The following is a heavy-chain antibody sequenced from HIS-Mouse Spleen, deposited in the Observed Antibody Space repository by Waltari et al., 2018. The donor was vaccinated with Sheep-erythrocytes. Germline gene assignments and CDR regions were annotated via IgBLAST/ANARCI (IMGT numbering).Heavy chain of an antibody. CDR3: ARDRRSGYYRGYDAFDI. CDR1: GFTFSSYW. CDR2: IKQDGSEK. J-gene: IGHJ3*02. D-gene: IGHD3-3*01. V-gene: IGHV3-7*01. Sequence: EVQLVESGGGLVQPGVSLRLSCAASGFTFSSYWMSWVRQAPGKGLEWVANIKQDGSEKYYVDSVKGRFTISRDNAKNSLYLQMNSLRAEDTAVYYCARDRRSGYYRGYDAFDIWGQGTMVTVS.